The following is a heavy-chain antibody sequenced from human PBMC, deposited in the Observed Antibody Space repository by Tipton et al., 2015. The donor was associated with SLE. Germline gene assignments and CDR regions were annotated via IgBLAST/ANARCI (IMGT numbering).Heavy chain of an antibody. CDR2: IYYSGST. V-gene: IGHV4-39*07. CDR3: ARDIMVGLDY. D-gene: IGHD2-21*01. CDR1: GGSISSSSYY. J-gene: IGHJ4*02. Sequence: LRLSCTVSGGSISSSSYYWGWIRQPPGKGLEWIGSIYYSGSTYYNPSLKSRVTISVDTSKNQSSLQLNSVTPEDTAVYYCARDIMVGLDYWGQGTLVTVSS.